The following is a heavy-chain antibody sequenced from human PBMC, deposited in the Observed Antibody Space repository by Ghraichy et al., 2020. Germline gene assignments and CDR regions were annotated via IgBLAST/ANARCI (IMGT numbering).Heavy chain of an antibody. Sequence: ESLNISCAVYGGSFSGYYWSWIRQPPGKGLEWIGEINHSGSTNYNPSLKSRVTISVDTSKNQFSLKLSSVTAADTAVYYCARRPIVLMVYAMNYYYYYGMDVWGQGTTVTVSS. CDR3: ARRPIVLMVYAMNYYYYYGMDV. J-gene: IGHJ6*02. CDR2: INHSGST. CDR1: GGSFSGYY. D-gene: IGHD2-8*01. V-gene: IGHV4-34*01.